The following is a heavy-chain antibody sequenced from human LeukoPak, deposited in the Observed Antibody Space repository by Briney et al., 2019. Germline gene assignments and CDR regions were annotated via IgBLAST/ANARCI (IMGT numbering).Heavy chain of an antibody. J-gene: IGHJ4*02. CDR3: AKASHYDILTGYWGN. CDR1: GFTFDDYG. V-gene: IGHV3-20*04. D-gene: IGHD3-9*01. Sequence: GGSLRLSCAAAGFTFDDYGMSWVRQAPGKGLEWVSGINWNGGSTGYADSVKGRFTISRDNAKNSLYLQMNSLRAEDMALYYCAKASHYDILTGYWGNWGQGTLVTVSS. CDR2: INWNGGST.